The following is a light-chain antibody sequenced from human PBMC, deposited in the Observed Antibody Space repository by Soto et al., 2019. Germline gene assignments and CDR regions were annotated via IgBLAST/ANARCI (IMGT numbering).Light chain of an antibody. J-gene: IGKJ1*01. CDR3: QQRSNWPT. Sequence: EIVMTQSPATLSVSPGARATLSCRASQSVSSNLAWYQQKPGQAPRLLIYGASTRATGIPARFSGSGSGTDFTLTISSLEPEDFAVYYCQQRSNWPTFGQGTKVDIK. CDR1: QSVSSN. V-gene: IGKV3-15*01. CDR2: GAS.